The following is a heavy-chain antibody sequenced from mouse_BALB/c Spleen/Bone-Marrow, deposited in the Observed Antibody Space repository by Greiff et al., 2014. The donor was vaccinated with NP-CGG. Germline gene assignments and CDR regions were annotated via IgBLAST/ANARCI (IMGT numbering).Heavy chain of an antibody. Sequence: VQLQQSGPELEKPGASVKISCKASGYSFTGYNMNWVKQTNGKSLEWIGNIDPYYGGISYNQKFKDEATLTVDKSSSTAYMQLKSLTSEDSAVYYCARSIEYRPLTYWGQGTLVTVSA. CDR3: ARSIEYRPLTY. D-gene: IGHD2-14*01. CDR2: IDPYYGGI. CDR1: GYSFTGYN. V-gene: IGHV1-39*01. J-gene: IGHJ3*01.